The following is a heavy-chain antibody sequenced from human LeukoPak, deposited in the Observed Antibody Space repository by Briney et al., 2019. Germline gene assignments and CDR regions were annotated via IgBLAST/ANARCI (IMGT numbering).Heavy chain of an antibody. V-gene: IGHV4-59*01. CDR1: GGSISSYY. CDR3: ARDLIVGATRIGAFDY. J-gene: IGHJ4*02. Sequence: PAETLSLTCTVSGGSISSYYWSWIRQPPGKGLEWIGYIYYSGSTNYNPSLKSRVTISVDTSKNQFSLKLSSVTAADTAVYYCARDLIVGATRIGAFDYWGQGTLASVSS. CDR2: IYYSGST. D-gene: IGHD1-26*01.